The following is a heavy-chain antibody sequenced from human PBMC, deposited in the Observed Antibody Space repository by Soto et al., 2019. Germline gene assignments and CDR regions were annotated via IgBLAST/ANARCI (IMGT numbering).Heavy chain of an antibody. V-gene: IGHV4-34*01. CDR3: ARGRHHRRPMVRGVLVYYYYGMDV. CDR1: GGSFSGYY. Sequence: SETLSLTCAVYGGSFSGYYWSWIRQPPGKGLEWIGEINHSGSTNYNPSLKSRVTISVDTSKNQFSLKLSSVTAADTAVYYCARGRHHRRPMVRGVLVYYYYGMDVWGQGTTVTVSS. J-gene: IGHJ6*02. D-gene: IGHD3-10*01. CDR2: INHSGST.